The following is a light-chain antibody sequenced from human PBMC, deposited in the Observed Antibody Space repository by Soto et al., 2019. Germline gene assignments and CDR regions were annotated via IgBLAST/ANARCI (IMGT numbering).Light chain of an antibody. CDR2: DVS. V-gene: IGKV3-11*01. CDR3: QQRSNWPLT. J-gene: IGKJ1*01. Sequence: EIVLTQSLATLSLSPGERATLSCRASQSVSSYLAWYQQKPGQAPRLLIYDVSNRATGIPARFSGSGSGTDFTLTISSLEPEDFAVYYCQQRSNWPLTFGQGTKVDIK. CDR1: QSVSSY.